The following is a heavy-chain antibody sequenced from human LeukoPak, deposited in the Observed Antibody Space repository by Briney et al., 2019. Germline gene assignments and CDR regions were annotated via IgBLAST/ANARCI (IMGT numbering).Heavy chain of an antibody. CDR2: IDARSGIT. J-gene: IGHJ3*02. D-gene: IGHD3-3*01. CDR1: GFTFTIFG. V-gene: IGHV3-48*01. Sequence: GGSLRLSCAASGFTFTIFGLNWVRQAPGKGPEWVSYIDARSGITYYADSVQGRFTISRDNAKESVFLQMNSLRADDTAVYYCARTYDFGRGPPGDAFDNWGPGTLVTVSS. CDR3: ARTYDFGRGPPGDAFDN.